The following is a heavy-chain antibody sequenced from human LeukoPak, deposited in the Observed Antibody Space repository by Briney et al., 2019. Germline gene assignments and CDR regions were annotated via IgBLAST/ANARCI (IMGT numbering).Heavy chain of an antibody. CDR1: GGSISSSSYY. V-gene: IGHV4-39*07. CDR3: ARDGVSALNLYSDL. CDR2: IYYSGSS. D-gene: IGHD3-3*01. Sequence: PSETLSLTCTVSGGSISSSSYYWGWIRQPPGKGLEWIGSIYYSGSSYYNPSLKSRVTISVDTSKNQFSLSLISVTAADTAVYYCARDGVSALNLYSDLWGRGTLVTVSS. J-gene: IGHJ2*01.